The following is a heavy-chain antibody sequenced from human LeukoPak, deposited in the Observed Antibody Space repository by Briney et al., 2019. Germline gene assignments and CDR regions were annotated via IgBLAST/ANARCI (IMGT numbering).Heavy chain of an antibody. CDR3: ARDRITMIVSPEYFQH. D-gene: IGHD3-22*01. CDR2: ISAYNGNT. V-gene: IGHV1-18*01. CDR1: GYTFTSYG. J-gene: IGHJ1*01. Sequence: EASVKVSCKASGYTFTSYGISWVRQSPGQGLEWMGWISAYNGNTNYAQKLQGRVTMTTDTSTSTAYMELRSLRSDDTAVYYCARDRITMIVSPEYFQHWGQGTLVTVSS.